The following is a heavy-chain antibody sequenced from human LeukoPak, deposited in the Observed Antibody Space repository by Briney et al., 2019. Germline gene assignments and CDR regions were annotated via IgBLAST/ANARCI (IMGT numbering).Heavy chain of an antibody. CDR1: GFTFRAYS. Sequence: GGSLRLSCAASGFTFRAYSMNWVRQAPGKGPEWVSHISSSSSTIYYADSVKGRFTISRDNGKNSLYLQMKSLIDQDTAVYYCVRGDGWFGELLNFDNWGQGTLVTVSS. J-gene: IGHJ4*02. CDR3: VRGDGWFGELLNFDN. D-gene: IGHD3-10*01. CDR2: ISSSSSTI. V-gene: IGHV3-48*02.